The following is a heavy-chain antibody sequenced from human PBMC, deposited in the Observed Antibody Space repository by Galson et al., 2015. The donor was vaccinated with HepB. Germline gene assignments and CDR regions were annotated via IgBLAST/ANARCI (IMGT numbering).Heavy chain of an antibody. V-gene: IGHV3-30*03. Sequence: SLRLSCAASGFTFSSYGMHWVRQAPGKGREWVAVISYDGSNKYYADSVKGRFTISRDNSKNSLYLQMNSLRAEDTAVYYCARRQGDAFDIWGQGTMVTVSS. CDR1: GFTFSSYG. CDR3: ARRQGDAFDI. CDR2: ISYDGSNK. J-gene: IGHJ3*02.